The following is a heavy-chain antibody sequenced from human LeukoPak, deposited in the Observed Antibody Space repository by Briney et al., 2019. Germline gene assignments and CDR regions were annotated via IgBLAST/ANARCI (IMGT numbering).Heavy chain of an antibody. V-gene: IGHV3-48*03. CDR1: GFTFSSYE. CDR2: ISSSGSTI. CDR3: ARGLKESHYYGDYVVAEFDY. D-gene: IGHD4-17*01. J-gene: IGHJ4*02. Sequence: GGPLRLSCAASGFTFSSYEMNWVRQAPGKGLEWVSYISSSGSTIYYADSVKGRFTISRDNAKNSLYLQMNSLRAEDTAVYYCARGLKESHYYGDYVVAEFDYWGQGTLVTVSS.